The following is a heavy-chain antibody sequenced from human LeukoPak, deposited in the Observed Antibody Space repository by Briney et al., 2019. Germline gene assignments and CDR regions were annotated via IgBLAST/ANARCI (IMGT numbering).Heavy chain of an antibody. D-gene: IGHD1-26*01. CDR3: AAHHGELGYFDY. CDR1: GFTFSSYG. J-gene: IGHJ4*02. CDR2: IWYDGSNK. V-gene: IGHV3-33*01. Sequence: PGGSLRLSCAASGFTFSSYGMHWVRQAPGKGLEWGAVIWYDGSNKYYADSVKGRFTISRDNSKNTLYLQMNSLRAEDTAVYYCAAHHGELGYFDYWGQGTLVTVSS.